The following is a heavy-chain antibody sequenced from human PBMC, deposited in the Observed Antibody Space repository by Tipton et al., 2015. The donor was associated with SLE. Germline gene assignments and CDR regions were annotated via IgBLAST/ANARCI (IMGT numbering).Heavy chain of an antibody. CDR1: GGSLSGYA. D-gene: IGHD4-11*01. CDR2: INHSGFT. J-gene: IGHJ4*02. Sequence: TLSLTCAVNGGSLSGYAWSWIRQPPGKGLEWIREINHSGFTNYRPSLKSRVTMSADRSTNQLSLKLTSVTAADTAVYFCARFDYSNWDDYWGQGTLVTVSS. V-gene: IGHV4-34*01. CDR3: ARFDYSNWDDY.